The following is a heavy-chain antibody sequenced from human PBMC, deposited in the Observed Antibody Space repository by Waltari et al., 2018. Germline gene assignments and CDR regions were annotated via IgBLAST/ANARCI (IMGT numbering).Heavy chain of an antibody. CDR2: IKQDGSEK. CDR3: TRGGRDSSWYWRD. CDR1: GPSFSTFG. J-gene: IGHJ4*02. Sequence: EVQLVESGGGLARTGGSLRLSCAASGPSFSTFGGTWVRQASGKGPEWVANIKQDGSEKYYMDSVKGRFTISRDNAKNSLYLQMNNLRVEDTAVYYCTRGGRDSSWYWRDWGQGTLVTVSS. V-gene: IGHV3-7*01. D-gene: IGHD6-13*01.